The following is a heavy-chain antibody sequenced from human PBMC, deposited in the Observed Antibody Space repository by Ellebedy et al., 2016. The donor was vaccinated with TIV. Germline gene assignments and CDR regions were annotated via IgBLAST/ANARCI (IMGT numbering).Heavy chain of an antibody. V-gene: IGHV1-2*02. CDR2: FNPNSGGT. D-gene: IGHD6-19*01. Sequence: ASVQVSCKASGYIFTGYYMHWVRQAPGQGLEWMAWFNPNSGGTKYAQQFQGRVTLTRDTSINTAYIELSSLRSDDTAVYYCTRGFSIAVAGNWFDPWGQGTLVTVSS. CDR1: GYIFTGYY. J-gene: IGHJ5*02. CDR3: TRGFSIAVAGNWFDP.